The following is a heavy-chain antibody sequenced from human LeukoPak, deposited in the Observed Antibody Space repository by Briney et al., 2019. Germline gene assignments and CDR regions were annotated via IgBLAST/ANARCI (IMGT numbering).Heavy chain of an antibody. CDR2: IYYSGDT. Sequence: SEILSLTCTVSGGSISSSSYYWGWIRQPPGKGLEWIGYIYYSGDTYYNPSLKSRVTISVDTSKNQFSLKLSSVTAADTAVYYCARYCGSIRDWYFDLWGRGTLVTVSS. V-gene: IGHV4-30-4*08. CDR3: ARYCGSIRDWYFDL. J-gene: IGHJ2*01. CDR1: GGSISSSSYY. D-gene: IGHD2-21*01.